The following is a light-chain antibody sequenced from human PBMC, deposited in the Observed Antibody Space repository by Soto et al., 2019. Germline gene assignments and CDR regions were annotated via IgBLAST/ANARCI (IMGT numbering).Light chain of an antibody. CDR2: EVS. Sequence: QSALTQPPSASGSPGQSVAISCTGTSSDIGAYKFVSWYQRHPGKAPKLIIYEVSIRPSGVPDRFSGSKSGNTASLTVSGLLAEDEADYYCSLYAGTNSVVFGGGTKLTVL. CDR1: SSDIGAYKF. J-gene: IGLJ2*01. V-gene: IGLV2-8*01. CDR3: SLYAGTNSVV.